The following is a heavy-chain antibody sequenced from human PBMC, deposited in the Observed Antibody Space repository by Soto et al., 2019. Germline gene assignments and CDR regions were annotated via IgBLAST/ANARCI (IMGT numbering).Heavy chain of an antibody. CDR1: GFTFSSYS. D-gene: IGHD6-13*01. J-gene: IGHJ4*02. CDR2: ISSSSSTI. Sequence: GGSLRLSCAASGFTFSSYSMNWVRQAPGKGLEWVSYISSSSSTIYYADSVKGRFTISRDNAKNSLYLQMNSLRAEDTAVYYCARDQYSGIAAAGTPGVDYWGQGTLVTVSS. CDR3: ARDQYSGIAAAGTPGVDY. V-gene: IGHV3-48*01.